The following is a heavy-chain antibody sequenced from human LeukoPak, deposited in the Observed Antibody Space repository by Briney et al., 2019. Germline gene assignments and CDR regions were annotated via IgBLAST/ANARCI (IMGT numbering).Heavy chain of an antibody. J-gene: IGHJ4*02. CDR1: GFTVSTNY. Sequence: PGGSLRLSCAASGFTVSTNYLSWVCRAPGKGLEWVSVIYAGGAAYYADYVKGRFTISRDTSNNTLILQMHSLGVDDTAVYYCARSTSYHFDSWGQGTLVTVSS. V-gene: IGHV3-53*01. D-gene: IGHD2-2*01. CDR2: IYAGGAA. CDR3: ARSTSYHFDS.